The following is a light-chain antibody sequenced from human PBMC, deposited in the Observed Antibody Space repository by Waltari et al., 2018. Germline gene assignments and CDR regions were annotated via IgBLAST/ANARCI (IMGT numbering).Light chain of an antibody. V-gene: IGLV2-14*03. J-gene: IGLJ2*01. Sequence: QSALTQPASVSGSPGPSITISCTGSSRNLGTYDYVSWYQHHPGKAPQLIIFDVTNRPSGVSERFSGSKSGNTASLTISGLQAEDEADYHCSSYTSASALMLFGGGTKLTVL. CDR2: DVT. CDR3: SSYTSASALML. CDR1: SRNLGTYDY.